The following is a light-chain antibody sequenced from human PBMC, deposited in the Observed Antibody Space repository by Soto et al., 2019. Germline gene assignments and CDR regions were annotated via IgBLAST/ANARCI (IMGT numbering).Light chain of an antibody. CDR1: QSVSTN. Sequence: EVVLTQSPATLSVSPGERATLSCWASQSVSTNLAWYQQKPGQPPRLLMIGVSTRATGIPARFSGSGSGTEFTLTISSLEPEDFAVYYCQHRMNWPLTFGQGTRLEIK. V-gene: IGKV3-15*01. CDR3: QHRMNWPLT. CDR2: GVS. J-gene: IGKJ5*01.